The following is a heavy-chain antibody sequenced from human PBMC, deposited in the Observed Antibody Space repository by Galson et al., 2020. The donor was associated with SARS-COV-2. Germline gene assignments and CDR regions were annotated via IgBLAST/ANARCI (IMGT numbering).Heavy chain of an antibody. Sequence: ESGPTLVKPTETLTLTCSVSGFSLSNGKVGVSWIRQPPGKALQWLAHIYSNDEKSYNTSLKTRLTISKDTSKSQVVLTVTNMDPVDTATYYGARIKWWERQRGYYHYGMDVWGQGNPVTVSS. J-gene: IGHJ6*02. CDR3: ARIKWWERQRGYYHYGMDV. CDR2: IYSNDEK. CDR1: GFSLSNGKVG. D-gene: IGHD2-15*01. V-gene: IGHV2-26*01.